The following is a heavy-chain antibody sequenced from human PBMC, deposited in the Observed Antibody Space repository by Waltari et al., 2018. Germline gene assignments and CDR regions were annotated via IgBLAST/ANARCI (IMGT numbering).Heavy chain of an antibody. CDR2: IKSKTDGGKT. CDR1: GFTFSNAW. J-gene: IGHJ4*02. CDR3: TTSLKLRFLEWLTYFDY. V-gene: IGHV3-15*01. Sequence: EVQLVESGGGLVKPGGSLRLSCAASGFTFSNAWMSWVRQAPGKGLEWVGRIKSKTDGGKTDYAASVKGRFTISRDDSKNTLYLQMNSLKTEDTAVYYCTTSLKLRFLEWLTYFDYWGQGTLVTVSS. D-gene: IGHD3-3*01.